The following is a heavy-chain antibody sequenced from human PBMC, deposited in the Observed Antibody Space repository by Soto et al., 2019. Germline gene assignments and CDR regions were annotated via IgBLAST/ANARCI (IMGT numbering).Heavy chain of an antibody. D-gene: IGHD1-26*01. CDR3: ARGLMGAFNWFDS. Sequence: EVQLVESGGGLVPPGGSLRLSCAASGFTFSTYWMHWVRQVPGKGLIYVSRINSDGTSTSYADSVKGRFTISRGNAKNTLYLQMSSLRAEDTAVYYCARGLMGAFNWFDSWGQGTLVTVSS. J-gene: IGHJ5*01. CDR1: GFTFSTYW. CDR2: INSDGTST. V-gene: IGHV3-74*01.